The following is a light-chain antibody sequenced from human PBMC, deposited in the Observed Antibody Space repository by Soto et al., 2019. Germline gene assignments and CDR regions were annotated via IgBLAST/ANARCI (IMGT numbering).Light chain of an antibody. CDR2: SSN. V-gene: IGLV1-44*01. Sequence: QSVLTQPPSASGAPGQRVTISCSGSSSNIGTYTANWYQQLPGTAPRLLIYSSNQRPSRVPDRFSGSKSGTSASLAISGLQSDDEADYYCATWDENLNGWVFGGGTKLTVL. CDR3: ATWDENLNGWV. CDR1: SSNIGTYT. J-gene: IGLJ3*02.